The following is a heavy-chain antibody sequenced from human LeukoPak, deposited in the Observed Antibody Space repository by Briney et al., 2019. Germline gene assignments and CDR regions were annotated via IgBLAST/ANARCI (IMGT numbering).Heavy chain of an antibody. CDR1: GLNFRDYG. CDR3: ARDLSATWYSLAY. V-gene: IGHV3-20*04. Sequence: GESLKISCSGSGLNFRDYGLSWVRQAPGKGLEWVSGINWDGENTAYADSVKGRFTISRDNADNAVYLQMDSLRVEDTALYYCARDLSATWYSLAYWGRGTLVTVSS. J-gene: IGHJ4*02. CDR2: INWDGENT. D-gene: IGHD2-15*01.